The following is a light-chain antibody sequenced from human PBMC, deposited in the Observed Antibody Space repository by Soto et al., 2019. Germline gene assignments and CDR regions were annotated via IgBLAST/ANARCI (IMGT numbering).Light chain of an antibody. Sequence: DIQMTQSPSSLSASVGDRVTITCRASQSISSYLNWYQQKPGKAPKLLIYAAFSLQSGVPSRFSGSGSGTDFTLTTSSQQPEDIATYYCQERYSTPYTFGQGTKLEIK. CDR1: QSISSY. V-gene: IGKV1-39*01. CDR3: QERYSTPYT. J-gene: IGKJ2*01. CDR2: AAF.